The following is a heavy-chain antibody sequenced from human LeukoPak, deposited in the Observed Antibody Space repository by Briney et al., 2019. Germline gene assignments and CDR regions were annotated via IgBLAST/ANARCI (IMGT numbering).Heavy chain of an antibody. D-gene: IGHD3-16*01. Sequence: GGSLRLSCAPSGFTFSTYNMNWVRQAPGKGLEWVSYISTTGSTIYYADSVKGRFTISRDNANNSLYLQMHSLRGEDTAVYYWASSPPRGGRPWGQGTLVSVSS. CDR3: ASSPPRGGRP. CDR1: GFTFSTYN. J-gene: IGHJ5*02. CDR2: ISTTGSTI. V-gene: IGHV3-48*01.